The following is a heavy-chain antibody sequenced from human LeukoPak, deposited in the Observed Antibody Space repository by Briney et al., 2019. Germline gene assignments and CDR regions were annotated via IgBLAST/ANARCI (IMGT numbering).Heavy chain of an antibody. V-gene: IGHV4-4*09. Sequence: SETLSLTCTVSGGSISSYYWSWIRQPPGKGLEWIGYIYTSGSTNYNPSLKSRVTISVDTSKTQFSLKLSSVTAADTAVYYCARRAWDYYFDYWGQGTLVTVSS. CDR2: IYTSGST. D-gene: IGHD1-26*01. CDR1: GGSISSYY. J-gene: IGHJ4*02. CDR3: ARRAWDYYFDY.